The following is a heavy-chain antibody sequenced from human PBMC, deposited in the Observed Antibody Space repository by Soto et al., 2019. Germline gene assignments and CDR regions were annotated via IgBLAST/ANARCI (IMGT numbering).Heavy chain of an antibody. Sequence: GGSLRLSCVASGFTFSNYNMNWVRQAPGKGLEWVSYISSSSSTIYYADSVKGRFTISRDNAKNSLYLQMNSLRDEDTAVYYCARDLDYYDSRGFDIWGQGTMVTVSS. J-gene: IGHJ3*02. CDR2: ISSSSSTI. V-gene: IGHV3-48*02. CDR3: ARDLDYYDSRGFDI. CDR1: GFTFSNYN. D-gene: IGHD3-22*01.